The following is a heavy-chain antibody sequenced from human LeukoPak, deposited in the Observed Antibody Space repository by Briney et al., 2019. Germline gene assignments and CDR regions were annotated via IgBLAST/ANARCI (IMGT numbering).Heavy chain of an antibody. J-gene: IGHJ5*02. CDR3: ARDFWSGLNWFDP. D-gene: IGHD3-3*01. V-gene: IGHV3-21*01. Sequence: GGSLRLSCAASGFTFSSYSMNWVRQAPGKGLEWVSSISSSSYIYYADSVKGRFTISRDNAKNSLYLQMNSLRAEDTAVYYCARDFWSGLNWFDPWGQGTLVTVSS. CDR1: GFTFSSYS. CDR2: ISSSSYI.